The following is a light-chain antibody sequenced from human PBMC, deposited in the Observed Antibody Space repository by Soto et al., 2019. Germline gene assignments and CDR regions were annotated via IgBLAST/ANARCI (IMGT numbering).Light chain of an antibody. CDR3: SSHSSSSAYYV. Sequence: QSALTQPASVSGSPGQSIIISCTGTSSDIGYYDYVSWYQHHSGKAPKLIIYEVNNRPSGVSNRFSGSKSVNTASLTISGLQAEDEADYYCSSHSSSSAYYVFGTGTKLTVL. V-gene: IGLV2-14*01. CDR2: EVN. J-gene: IGLJ1*01. CDR1: SSDIGYYDY.